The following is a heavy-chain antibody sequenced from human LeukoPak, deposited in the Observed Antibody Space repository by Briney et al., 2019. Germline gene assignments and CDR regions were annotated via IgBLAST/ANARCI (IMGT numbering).Heavy chain of an antibody. Sequence: SETLSLTCAVYGGSFSGYYWSWIRQPPGKGLEWIGEINHSGSTNYNPSLKSRVTISVDTSKNQFSLKLSSVTAADTAVYYCAGVLREGIYQLDYWGQGTLVTLSS. J-gene: IGHJ4*02. D-gene: IGHD3-16*01. CDR2: INHSGST. CDR3: AGVLREGIYQLDY. CDR1: GGSFSGYY. V-gene: IGHV4-34*01.